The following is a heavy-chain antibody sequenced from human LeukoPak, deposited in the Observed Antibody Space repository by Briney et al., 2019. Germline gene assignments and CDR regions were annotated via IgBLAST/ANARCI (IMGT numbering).Heavy chain of an antibody. J-gene: IGHJ4*02. D-gene: IGHD3-9*01. V-gene: IGHV3-23*01. CDR2: ISGSGGST. CDR1: GFTLSSYA. Sequence: PGGSLRLSCAASGFTLSSYAMSWVRQAPGKGLEWVSAISGSGGSTYYADSVKGRFTISRDNAKNSLYLQMDSLRAEDTAVYYCARVRVYDILTGYLYYFDYWGQGTLVTVSS. CDR3: ARVRVYDILTGYLYYFDY.